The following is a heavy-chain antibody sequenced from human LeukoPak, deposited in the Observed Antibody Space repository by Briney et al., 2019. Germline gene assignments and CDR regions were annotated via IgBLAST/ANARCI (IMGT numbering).Heavy chain of an antibody. CDR2: IYYSGST. CDR1: GGSISSGDYY. V-gene: IGHV4-30-4*08. Sequence: SQTLSLTCTVSGGSISSGDYYLSWIRQPPGKGLEWIGYIYYSGSTYYNPSLKSRVTISVDTSKNQFSLKLSSVTAADTAVYYCARDHCSSTSCYEGGFDXWGQGTLVTVX. J-gene: IGHJ4*02. CDR3: ARDHCSSTSCYEGGFDX. D-gene: IGHD2-2*01.